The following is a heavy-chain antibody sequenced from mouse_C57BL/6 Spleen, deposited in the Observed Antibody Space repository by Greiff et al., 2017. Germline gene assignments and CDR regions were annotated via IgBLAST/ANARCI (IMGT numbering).Heavy chain of an antibody. V-gene: IGHV1-64*01. CDR2: IHPHSGST. D-gene: IGHD1-1*01. CDR3: SYYYGSSHYAMDY. CDR1: GYTFTSYW. J-gene: IGHJ4*01. Sequence: QVQLQQPGAELVKPGASVKLSCNASGYTFTSYWMHWVKQRPGQGLEWIGMIHPHSGSTNYNEKFKSKATLTVDKSSSTAYMQLSSLTSEDSAVYYCSYYYGSSHYAMDYWGQGTSVTVSS.